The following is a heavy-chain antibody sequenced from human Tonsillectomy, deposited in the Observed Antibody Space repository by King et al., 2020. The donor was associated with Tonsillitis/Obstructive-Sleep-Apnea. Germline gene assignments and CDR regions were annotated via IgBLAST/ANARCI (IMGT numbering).Heavy chain of an antibody. V-gene: IGHV1-69*18. CDR3: ARLASGHNYDY. CDR1: GGPFSSFP. D-gene: IGHD3-22*01. CDR2: IIPIFGTT. Sequence: KLVQSGAEVKKPGSSVKVSCKASGGPFSSFPVSWVRQAPGQGLEWMGTIIPIFGTTNSAQKFQDRVTISADESTITVYMELGSLRSEDTAMYYCARLASGHNYDYWGQGTLVTVSS. J-gene: IGHJ4*02.